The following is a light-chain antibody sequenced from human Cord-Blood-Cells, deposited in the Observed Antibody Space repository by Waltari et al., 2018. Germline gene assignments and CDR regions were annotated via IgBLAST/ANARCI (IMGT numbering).Light chain of an antibody. CDR1: QSISSY. CDR2: AAS. CDR3: QQSYSTPPT. Sequence: DIQMTQSPSSLSASVGDRVTITCRASQSISSYLNWYQQKPGKAPKLLIYAASSLQSGVPERFSGSGSGTDFTLTISSLQPEDFANYYCQQSYSTPPTFGQGTKVEIK. V-gene: IGKV1-39*01. J-gene: IGKJ1*01.